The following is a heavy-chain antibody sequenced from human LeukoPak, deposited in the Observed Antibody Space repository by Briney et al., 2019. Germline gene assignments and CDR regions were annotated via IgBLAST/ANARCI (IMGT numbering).Heavy chain of an antibody. Sequence: SETLSLTCTVSGGSISSYYWSWIRQLAGKGLEWIGRIYTSGSTNYNPSLKSRVTMSVDTSKNQFSLKLTSVTAADTAVYYCARERFGGSTLIDNWGQGTLVTVSS. J-gene: IGHJ4*02. CDR1: GGSISSYY. D-gene: IGHD3-10*01. V-gene: IGHV4-4*07. CDR2: IYTSGST. CDR3: ARERFGGSTLIDN.